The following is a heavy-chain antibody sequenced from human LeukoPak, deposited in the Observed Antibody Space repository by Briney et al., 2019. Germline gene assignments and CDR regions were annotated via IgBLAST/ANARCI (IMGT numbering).Heavy chain of an antibody. CDR2: ISSSSSYI. CDR3: AREGASIAAAGPNWFDP. V-gene: IGHV3-21*01. CDR1: GFTFSSYS. D-gene: IGHD6-13*01. J-gene: IGHJ5*02. Sequence: GGSLRLSCAASGFTFSSYSMNWVRQAPGKGLEWVSSISSSSSYIYYADSVKGRFTISRDNAKNSLYLQMNSLRAEDTAVYYCAREGASIAAAGPNWFDPFGQGTLATVSS.